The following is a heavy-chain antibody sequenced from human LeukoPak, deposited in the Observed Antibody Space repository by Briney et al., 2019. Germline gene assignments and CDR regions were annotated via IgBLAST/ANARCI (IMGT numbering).Heavy chain of an antibody. D-gene: IGHD6-19*01. Sequence: ASVKVSCKASGYTFTTYGITWVRQAPGQGGEWMGWISAYNGNTNYAQNLQGRVTVTTDTSTSTAYMELRSLRSDDTAVYYCARTRYRSVWYPFDYWGQGTQVTVSS. V-gene: IGHV1-18*04. CDR2: ISAYNGNT. J-gene: IGHJ4*02. CDR1: GYTFTTYG. CDR3: ARTRYRSVWYPFDY.